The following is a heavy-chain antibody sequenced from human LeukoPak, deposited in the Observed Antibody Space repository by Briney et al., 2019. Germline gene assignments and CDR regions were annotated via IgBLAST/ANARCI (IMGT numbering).Heavy chain of an antibody. Sequence: GGSLEISCKGSGSRFTSYWIGWVRQLPGKGLEWIGIIYPGDSDTRYSPSFQGQVTISADKSISTAYLQWSSLKASDTAMYYCARPTGTTFSDYGMDVWGQGTTVTVSS. J-gene: IGHJ6*02. CDR1: GSRFTSYW. V-gene: IGHV5-51*01. CDR3: ARPTGTTFSDYGMDV. CDR2: IYPGDSDT. D-gene: IGHD1-1*01.